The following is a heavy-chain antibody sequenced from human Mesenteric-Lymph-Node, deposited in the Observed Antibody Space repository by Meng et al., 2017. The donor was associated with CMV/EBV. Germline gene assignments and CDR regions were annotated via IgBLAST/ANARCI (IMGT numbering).Heavy chain of an antibody. CDR2: IYYSGST. Sequence: GSLRLSCTVSGGSISSYYWSWIRQPPGKGLEWIGYIYYSGSTNYNPSLKSRVTISVDTSKNQFSLKLSSVTAADTAVYYCARGGVVVPAAIVIPFDDWGQGTLVTVSS. CDR1: GGSISSYY. D-gene: IGHD2-2*02. CDR3: ARGGVVVPAAIVIPFDD. V-gene: IGHV4-59*01. J-gene: IGHJ4*02.